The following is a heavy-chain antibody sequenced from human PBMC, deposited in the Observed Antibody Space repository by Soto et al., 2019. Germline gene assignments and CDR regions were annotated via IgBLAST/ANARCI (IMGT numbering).Heavy chain of an antibody. CDR3: ARDQTDSGGYSEY. CDR2: IWNDGSNE. J-gene: IGHJ4*02. D-gene: IGHD3-22*01. CDR1: GFTFSTYG. Sequence: GGSLRLSCEASGFTFSTYGMHWIRQAPGKGLEWLAIIWNDGSNEYYADSVKGRFTISRDNSKNTLYLQLNNLRAEHTAVYFCARDQTDSGGYSEYWGQGTLVTVSS. V-gene: IGHV3-33*01.